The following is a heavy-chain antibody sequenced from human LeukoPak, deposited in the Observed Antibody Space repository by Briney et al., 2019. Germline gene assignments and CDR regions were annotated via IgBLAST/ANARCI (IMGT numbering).Heavy chain of an antibody. D-gene: IGHD3-10*01. J-gene: IGHJ5*02. V-gene: IGHV4-4*07. CDR3: ARGPFYGSGSYYNANWFDP. Sequence: SETLSLTCTVSGGSISNYYWTWIRQPAGKGLEWIGRIYSSGSTNYNPSLKSRVTMSVDTSKNQFSLKLSSVTAADTAVYYCARGPFYGSGSYYNANWFDPWGQGTLVTVSS. CDR1: GGSISNYY. CDR2: IYSSGST.